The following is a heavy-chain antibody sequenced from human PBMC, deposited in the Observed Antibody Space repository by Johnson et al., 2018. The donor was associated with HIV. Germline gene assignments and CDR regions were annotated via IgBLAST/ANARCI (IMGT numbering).Heavy chain of an antibody. CDR1: GFTFSSYP. V-gene: IGHV3-30*04. D-gene: IGHD2-21*01. CDR3: AREVHIVVVSSVRWAFDI. Sequence: QVQLVESGGGVVQPGRSLRLSCAASGFTFSSYPMHWVRQAPGKGLEWVAIISYDGGSKYYADSVKGRFTISRDNSKNTLYLQMNSLRAEDTAVYYCAREVHIVVVSSVRWAFDIWGQGTLVTVSS. CDR2: ISYDGGSK. J-gene: IGHJ3*02.